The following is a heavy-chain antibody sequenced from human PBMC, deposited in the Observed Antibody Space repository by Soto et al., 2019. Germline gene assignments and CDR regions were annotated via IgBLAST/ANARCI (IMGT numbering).Heavy chain of an antibody. D-gene: IGHD2-2*02. J-gene: IGHJ5*02. CDR2: IYYSGST. V-gene: IGHV4-31*02. CDR1: GGSISSSGYY. Sequence: PSETVSLTXTVSGGSISSSGYYWSWIRQHPGKGLEWIGHIYYSGSTYYNPSLKSRVTLSVDTSKNQFSLKLSSVTAADTAVYYWVRLRYCSSTSCHRFDPWGQGTLVTVSS. CDR3: VRLRYCSSTSCHRFDP.